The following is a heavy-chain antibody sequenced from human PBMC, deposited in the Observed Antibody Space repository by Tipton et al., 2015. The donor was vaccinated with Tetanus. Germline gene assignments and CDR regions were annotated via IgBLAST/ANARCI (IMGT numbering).Heavy chain of an antibody. J-gene: IGHJ4*01. Sequence: SLRLSCAAPGFTFSTYWMHWVRQAPGKGLMWVSRINGHGTNTAYADSVKGRFTISRDNAKNTLYLQMNSLRAEDTAVYYCARRAFGVIRDWGHGTLVTVSS. V-gene: IGHV3-74*01. CDR3: ARRAFGVIRD. CDR2: INGHGTNT. CDR1: GFTFSTYW. D-gene: IGHD3-3*01.